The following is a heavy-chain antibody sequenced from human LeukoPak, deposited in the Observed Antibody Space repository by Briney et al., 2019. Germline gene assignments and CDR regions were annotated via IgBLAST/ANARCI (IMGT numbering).Heavy chain of an antibody. CDR1: GGSISSYY. D-gene: IGHD3-3*01. CDR2: IYHSGST. CDR3: ASGYDFWSGPSGY. J-gene: IGHJ4*02. V-gene: IGHV4-59*12. Sequence: SETLSLTCTVSGGSISSYYWSWIRQPPGKGLEWIGYIYHSGSTYYNPSLKSRVTISVDRSKNQFSLKLSSVTAADTAVYYCASGYDFWSGPSGYWGQGTLVTVSS.